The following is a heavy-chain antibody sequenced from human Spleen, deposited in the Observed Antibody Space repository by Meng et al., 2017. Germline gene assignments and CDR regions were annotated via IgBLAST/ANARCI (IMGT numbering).Heavy chain of an antibody. CDR3: ARDEDISAAGYLLGDF. J-gene: IGHJ4*02. D-gene: IGHD6-13*01. Sequence: QSGPEVKKHGAAVKVCCKASGYTFAAYWIQWVRQAPRQGLEWMGRIDPKSDHTHYAQKFQGRVTMTGDTSISTAYMELSGLRSDDTAVYYCARDEDISAAGYLLGDFWGQGTLVTVSS. CDR1: GYTFAAYW. CDR2: IDPKSDHT. V-gene: IGHV1-2*06.